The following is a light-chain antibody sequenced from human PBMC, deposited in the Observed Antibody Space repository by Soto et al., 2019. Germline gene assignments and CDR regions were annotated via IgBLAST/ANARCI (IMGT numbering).Light chain of an antibody. CDR1: SSNIGSNY. J-gene: IGLJ2*01. CDR3: AAWDDSLSGPHVV. V-gene: IGLV1-47*01. Sequence: QSVLTQPPSASGTPGQRVTISCSGSSSNIGSNYVYWYQQLPGTAPKLLIYRNNQRPSGVPDRFSGSKSGTSASLAISGLRSEDEADYYCAAWDDSLSGPHVVFGGGTQLT. CDR2: RNN.